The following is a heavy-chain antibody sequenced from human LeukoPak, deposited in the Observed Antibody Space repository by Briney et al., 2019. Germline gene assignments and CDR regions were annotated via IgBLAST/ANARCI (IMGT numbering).Heavy chain of an antibody. J-gene: IGHJ3*02. Sequence: SETLSLTCTVSGGSISGSSYYWGWIRQPPGKGLEWIGYISYSGSTDYNPSLKSRVTISLDTSKNQFSLRLSSVTAADTAVYYCARETRLHSGSYSNDAFDIWGQGTMVTVSS. V-gene: IGHV4-61*01. CDR1: GGSISGSSYY. D-gene: IGHD1-26*01. CDR2: ISYSGST. CDR3: ARETRLHSGSYSNDAFDI.